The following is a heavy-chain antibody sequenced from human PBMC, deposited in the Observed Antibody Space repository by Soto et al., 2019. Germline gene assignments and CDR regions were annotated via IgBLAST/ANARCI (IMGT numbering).Heavy chain of an antibody. CDR1: GGSISDNDYY. D-gene: IGHD3-22*01. CDR2: ISHTGTA. V-gene: IGHV4-39*01. Sequence: SETLSLTCTVSGGSISDNDYYWSWIRQPPGKGLEWIGTISHTGTAYYNPSLESRVAVSVGTSENQFSLNLSSVTAADTAVYYFARLAYDANGFNVYGHDAFDLWGQGTMVTVSS. CDR3: ARLAYDANGFNVYGHDAFDL. J-gene: IGHJ3*01.